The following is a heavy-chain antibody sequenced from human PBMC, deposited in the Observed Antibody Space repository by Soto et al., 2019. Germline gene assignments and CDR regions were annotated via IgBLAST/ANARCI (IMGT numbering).Heavy chain of an antibody. Sequence: QVQLVQSGAEVKKPGASVKVSCKASGYTFTSYGISWVRQAPGQGLEWMGWISAYNGNTNYAQKLQGRVTMTTDTYTSAAYMEMRSLRADDTAGYYCARDAEVLWFGGLECDYWGQGTLVTVSS. D-gene: IGHD3-10*01. J-gene: IGHJ4*02. CDR3: ARDAEVLWFGGLECDY. CDR1: GYTFTSYG. CDR2: ISAYNGNT. V-gene: IGHV1-18*01.